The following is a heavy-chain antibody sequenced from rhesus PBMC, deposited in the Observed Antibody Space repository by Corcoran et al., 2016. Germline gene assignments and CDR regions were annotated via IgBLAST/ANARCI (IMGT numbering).Heavy chain of an antibody. D-gene: IGHD5-42*01. J-gene: IGHJ2*01. CDR2: LYGSGGSN. Sequence: QVQLQESGPGLVKPSETLSITCAVSGYSISSGYYWGWIRHPPGKGLAWVGRLYGSGGSNYLNPSLKSRVTLSVDTAKNQFSLKLSSVTAADTAVYYCARVGSSWSEWDTVGTEWYFDLWGPGTTITISS. CDR1: GYSISSGYY. CDR3: ARVGSSWSEWDTVGTEWYFDL. V-gene: IGHV4S14*01.